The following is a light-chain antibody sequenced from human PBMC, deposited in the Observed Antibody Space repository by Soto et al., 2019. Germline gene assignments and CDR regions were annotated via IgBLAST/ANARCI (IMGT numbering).Light chain of an antibody. CDR1: QSVSSN. Sequence: IVLTPSRATLSVSRVQRDTLSSXASQSVSSNLAWYQQKPGQAPRLLISGASTRATGVPARFSGSGSGTEFTLTISSLQSEDFAVYCCQQYNNWPRTFGPGTRLEIK. CDR2: GAS. CDR3: QQYNNWPRT. V-gene: IGKV3D-15*01. J-gene: IGKJ5*01.